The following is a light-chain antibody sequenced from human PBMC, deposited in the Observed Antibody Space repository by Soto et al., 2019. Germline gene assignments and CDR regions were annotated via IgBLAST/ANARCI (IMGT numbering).Light chain of an antibody. CDR2: DVS. J-gene: IGLJ1*01. Sequence: VLTQPCCECVYTGLVFTISCTRTSSDVGGYSYISWYQHNPGRAPKLMIYDVSNRPSGVSDRFSGSKSGNTASLTISRLQAEDEADYYCSSYTTSSTYVFGSGTKVTVL. CDR3: SSYTTSSTYV. CDR1: SSDVGGYSY. V-gene: IGLV2-14*03.